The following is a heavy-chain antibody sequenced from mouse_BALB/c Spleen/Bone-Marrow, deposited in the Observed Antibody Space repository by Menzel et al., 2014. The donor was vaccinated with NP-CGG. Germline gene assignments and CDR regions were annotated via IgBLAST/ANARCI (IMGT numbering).Heavy chain of an antibody. J-gene: IGHJ4*01. CDR3: ARALGDGYYYAMDY. CDR2: IDPSDSET. D-gene: IGHD2-3*01. Sequence: QVQLQQSGAELVKPGPPVKLSCKASGYTFTSYWMTWVKQRPGRGLEWIGRIDPSDSETHYNQEFKDKATLTVDKPSSAAYIQLSSLTSEDSAVYYCARALGDGYYYAMDYWGQGTSVTVSS. CDR1: GYTFTSYW. V-gene: IGHV1-69*02.